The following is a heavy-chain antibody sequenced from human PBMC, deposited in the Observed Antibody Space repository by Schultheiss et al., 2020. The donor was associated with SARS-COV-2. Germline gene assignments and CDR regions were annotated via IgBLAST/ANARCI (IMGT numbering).Heavy chain of an antibody. CDR1: GYTFTGYY. J-gene: IGHJ5*02. V-gene: IGHV1-2*02. D-gene: IGHD2-8*02. Sequence: GESLKISCKASGYTFTGYYIHWVRQAPGQGLEWMGGINPDSGGTNYAQKFQGRVTMTRDTATSTVYMELSGLTSDDTAVYYCARILGTTNWWGRLDPWGQGTLVTVSS. CDR2: INPDSGGT. CDR3: ARILGTTNWWGRLDP.